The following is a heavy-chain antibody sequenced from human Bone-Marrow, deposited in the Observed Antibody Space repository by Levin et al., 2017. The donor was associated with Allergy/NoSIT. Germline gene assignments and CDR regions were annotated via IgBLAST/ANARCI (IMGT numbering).Heavy chain of an antibody. Sequence: GGSLRLSCAGSGSDFGFGFDRCAIAWVRRAPGKGLEWVASISPDGQDIFYPDSLRGRFTISRDNSKNSVYLQMGGLRVEDTAMYFCARDPRGSVVLNDVGWFDPWGQGTLVTVSS. D-gene: IGHD1-26*01. CDR1: GSDFGFGFDRCA. J-gene: IGHJ5*02. CDR2: ISPDGQDI. CDR3: ARDPRGSVVLNDVGWFDP. V-gene: IGHV3-21*01.